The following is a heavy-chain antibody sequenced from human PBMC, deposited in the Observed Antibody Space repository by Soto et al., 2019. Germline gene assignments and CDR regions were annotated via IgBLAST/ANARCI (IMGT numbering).Heavy chain of an antibody. D-gene: IGHD2-21*01. J-gene: IGHJ4*02. Sequence: GGSLRLSCVASGFVFSDYAMSWVRQAPGKGLEWVSAISAGGVDTYYADSVKGRFTVSRANSKSTLYLQMNSLRAEDTAIYYCANVPIWCGGSSCYTEGFDSWGQGTLVTVS. CDR2: ISAGGVDT. V-gene: IGHV3-23*01. CDR1: GFVFSDYA. CDR3: ANVPIWCGGSSCYTEGFDS.